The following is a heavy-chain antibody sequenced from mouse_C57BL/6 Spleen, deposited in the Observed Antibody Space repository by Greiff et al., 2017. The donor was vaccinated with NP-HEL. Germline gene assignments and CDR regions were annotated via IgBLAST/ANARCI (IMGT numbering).Heavy chain of an antibody. CDR2: IWTGGGT. J-gene: IGHJ4*01. Sequence: VMLVESGPGLVAPSQSLSITCTVSGFSLTSYAISWVRQPPGKGLEWLGVIWTGGGTNYNSALKSRLSISKDNSKSQVFLKMNSLQTDDTARHYCARRGPYELGAMDYWGQGTSVTVSS. CDR1: GFSLTSYA. D-gene: IGHD1-1*01. V-gene: IGHV2-9-1*01. CDR3: ARRGPYELGAMDY.